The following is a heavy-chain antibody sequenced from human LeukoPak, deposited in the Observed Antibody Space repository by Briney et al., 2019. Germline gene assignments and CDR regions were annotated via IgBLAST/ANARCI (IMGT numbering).Heavy chain of an antibody. CDR3: ARAWGTDSAFDI. V-gene: IGHV4-59*01. J-gene: IGHJ3*02. Sequence: SETLSLTCTVSGGSISNYYWSWIRQPPGKGLEWIGYIYRSGSTNYNPSLKSRVAISVDTSKNQFSLNLKSVAAADTAVYYCARAWGTDSAFDIWGQGTMVTVSS. CDR1: GGSISNYY. D-gene: IGHD1-14*01. CDR2: IYRSGST.